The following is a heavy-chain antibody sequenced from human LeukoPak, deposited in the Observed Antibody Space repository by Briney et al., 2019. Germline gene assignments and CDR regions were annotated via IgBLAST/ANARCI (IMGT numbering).Heavy chain of an antibody. V-gene: IGHV3-53*01. CDR2: IYSGGST. D-gene: IGHD2-2*01. CDR1: EFTVSSNY. J-gene: IGHJ4*02. Sequence: PGGSLRLSCAASEFTVSSNYMSWVRQAPGKGLEWVSVIYSGGSTYYADSVKSRFTISRDNSKNTLYLQMNSPRAEDTAVYYCARGADIVVVPAAYIGGYYFDYWGQGTLVTVSS. CDR3: ARGADIVVVPAAYIGGYYFDY.